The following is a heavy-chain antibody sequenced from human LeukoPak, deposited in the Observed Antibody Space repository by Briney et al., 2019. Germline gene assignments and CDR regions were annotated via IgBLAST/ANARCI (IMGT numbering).Heavy chain of an antibody. Sequence: GGSLRLSCSASGFTLSNYWIHWVRQAPGKGLEWVSGISWNSGSIGYADSVKGRFTISRDNAKNSLYLQMNSLRAEDTALYYCAKDFRYSSSWYKEYYFDYWGQGTLVTVSS. D-gene: IGHD6-13*01. CDR3: AKDFRYSSSWYKEYYFDY. V-gene: IGHV3-9*01. CDR1: GFTLSNYW. CDR2: ISWNSGSI. J-gene: IGHJ4*02.